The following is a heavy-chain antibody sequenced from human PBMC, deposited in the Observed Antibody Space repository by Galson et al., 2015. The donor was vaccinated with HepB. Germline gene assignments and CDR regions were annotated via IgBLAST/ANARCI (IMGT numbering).Heavy chain of an antibody. D-gene: IGHD2-2*01. Sequence: SVKVSCKASGYTFTNYDINWVRQAPGQGPEWMGWMNPKSGNTGIAQRFQGRVTMTRNLSRDTAYMELSGLTSEDTAVYYCARVDLAYCSSTSCYWHYYSYGMDVWSQGTTVTVSS. CDR3: ARVDLAYCSSTSCYWHYYSYGMDV. V-gene: IGHV1-8*01. J-gene: IGHJ6*02. CDR1: GYTFTNYD. CDR2: MNPKSGNT.